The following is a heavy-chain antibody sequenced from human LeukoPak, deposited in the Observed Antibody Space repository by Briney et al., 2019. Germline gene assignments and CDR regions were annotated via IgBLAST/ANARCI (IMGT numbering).Heavy chain of an antibody. CDR3: AKRGVVIRVILVGFHKEAYYFDS. CDR1: GITVSNYG. Sequence: PGGSLRLSCAVSGITVSNYGMSWVRQAPGKGPEWVAGISGSGGSAHYADAVKGRFTISRDNPKNTTYLQMNSLRVEDTAVYFCAKRGVVIRVILVGFHKEAYYFDSWGQGALVTVSS. V-gene: IGHV3-23*01. D-gene: IGHD3-22*01. J-gene: IGHJ4*02. CDR2: ISGSGGSA.